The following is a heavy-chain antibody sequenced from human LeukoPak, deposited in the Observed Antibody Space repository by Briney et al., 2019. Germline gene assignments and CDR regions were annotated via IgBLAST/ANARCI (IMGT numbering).Heavy chain of an antibody. CDR3: ARGKNIFISAGGTLWHFDL. Sequence: PGGSLRLSCAASGLTFSSYAMNWVRQAPGKGLERLSYICSNSNSRYYADSLEGRFTVSRDMVKNSMYLQMNSPGAEETAMYYCARGKNIFISAGGTLWHFDLWGRGALVIGSS. J-gene: IGHJ2*01. D-gene: IGHD6-13*01. CDR2: ICSNSNSR. CDR1: GLTFSSYA. V-gene: IGHV3-48*01.